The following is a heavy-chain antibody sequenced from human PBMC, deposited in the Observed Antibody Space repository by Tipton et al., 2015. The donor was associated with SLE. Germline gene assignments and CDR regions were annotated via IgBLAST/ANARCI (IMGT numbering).Heavy chain of an antibody. Sequence: LRLSCAASGFTFSSYWMSWVRQPPGKGLEWIGSIYRSGSTYYNPSLKSRVTISVDTSKNQFSLKLSSVTAADTAVYYCASSHSSSRNKADYWGQGTLVTVSS. CDR2: IYRSGST. D-gene: IGHD6-13*01. J-gene: IGHJ4*02. CDR1: GFTFSSYW. CDR3: ASSHSSSRNKADY. V-gene: IGHV4-38-2*01.